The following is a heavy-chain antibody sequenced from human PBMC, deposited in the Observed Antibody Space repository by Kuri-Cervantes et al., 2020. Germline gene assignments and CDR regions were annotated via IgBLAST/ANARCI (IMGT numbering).Heavy chain of an antibody. J-gene: IGHJ4*02. V-gene: IGHV3-7*01. CDR2: MSQDGSHK. CDR1: GFTFRTYW. Sequence: GESLKISCVASGFTFRTYWLTWVRQAPGKGLEWVAIMSQDGSHKWYVDSVKGRFTISRDNAKNSLSLQMDSLRAEDTALYYCXGDPHWVDYWGQGTLVTVSS. D-gene: IGHD7-27*01. CDR3: XGDPHWVDY.